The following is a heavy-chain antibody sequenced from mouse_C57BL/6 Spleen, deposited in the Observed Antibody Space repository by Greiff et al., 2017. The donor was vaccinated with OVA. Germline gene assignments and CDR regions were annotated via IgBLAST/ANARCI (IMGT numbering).Heavy chain of an antibody. CDR1: GYSITSGYY. D-gene: IGHD2-4*01. J-gene: IGHJ3*01. CDR3: ARAIYDYDGAWFAY. Sequence: EVQLQQSGPGLVKPSQSLSLTCSVTGYSITSGYYWNWIRQFPGNKLEWMGYISYDGSNNYNPSLKNRISITRDTSKNQFFLKLNSVTTEDTATYYCARAIYDYDGAWFAYWGQGTLVTVSA. CDR2: ISYDGSN. V-gene: IGHV3-6*01.